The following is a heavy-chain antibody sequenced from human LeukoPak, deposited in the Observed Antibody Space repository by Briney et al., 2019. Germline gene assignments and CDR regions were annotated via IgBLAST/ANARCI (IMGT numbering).Heavy chain of an antibody. D-gene: IGHD6-13*01. J-gene: IGHJ6*03. Sequence: SETLSLTCAVYGGSFSGYYWSWIRQPPGKGLEWVGEINHSGSTNYNPSLKSRVTISVDTSKNQFSLKLSSVTAADTAVYYCARGRYSSSWYLGYYYYYMDVWGKGTTVTVSS. CDR3: ARGRYSSSWYLGYYYYYMDV. CDR2: INHSGST. V-gene: IGHV4-34*01. CDR1: GGSFSGYY.